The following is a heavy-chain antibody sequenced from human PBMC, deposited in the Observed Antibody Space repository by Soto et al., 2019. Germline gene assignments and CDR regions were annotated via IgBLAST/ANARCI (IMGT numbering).Heavy chain of an antibody. CDR2: IIPILGIA. Sequence: QVQLVQSGAEVKKPGSSVKVSCKASGGTFSSYTISWVRQAPGQGLEWMGRIIPILGIANYAQKFQGRVTITADKYTRTAYLEVSSLRSEDTAVYYCARDPTRYFDWLPRDWGQGTLVTVSS. J-gene: IGHJ4*02. CDR3: ARDPTRYFDWLPRD. CDR1: GGTFSSYT. V-gene: IGHV1-69*08. D-gene: IGHD3-9*01.